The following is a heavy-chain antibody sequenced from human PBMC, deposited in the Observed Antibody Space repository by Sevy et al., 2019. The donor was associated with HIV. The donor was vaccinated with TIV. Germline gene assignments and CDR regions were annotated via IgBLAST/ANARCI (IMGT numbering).Heavy chain of an antibody. CDR1: GYTFTGYY. Sequence: ASVKVSCKASGYTFTGYYIHWVRQAPGQGLEWMGRINPKTGGTNFAQQFQGRVTMTRDTSISTAYMELSRLRFDDTAVYYCAREPRIYDSSGYYHYYYYGMDVWGQGTTVTVSS. V-gene: IGHV1-2*06. D-gene: IGHD3-22*01. CDR2: INPKTGGT. J-gene: IGHJ6*02. CDR3: AREPRIYDSSGYYHYYYYGMDV.